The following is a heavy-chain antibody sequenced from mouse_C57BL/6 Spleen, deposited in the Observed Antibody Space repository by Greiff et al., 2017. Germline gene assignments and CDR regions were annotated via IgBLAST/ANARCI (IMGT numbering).Heavy chain of an antibody. CDR1: GYTFTDYN. Sequence: EVQLQQSGPELVKPGASVKIPCKASGYTFTDYNMDWVKQSHGKSLEWIGDINPNNGGTIYNQKFKGKATLTVDKSSSTAYMELRSLTSEDPAVYYCARSIYYYVSSYFGYWGQGTTLTVSS. D-gene: IGHD1-1*01. CDR3: ARSIYYYVSSYFGY. CDR2: INPNNGGT. J-gene: IGHJ2*01. V-gene: IGHV1-18*01.